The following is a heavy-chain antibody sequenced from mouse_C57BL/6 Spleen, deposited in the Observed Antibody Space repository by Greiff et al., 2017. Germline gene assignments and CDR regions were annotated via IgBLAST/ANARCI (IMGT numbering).Heavy chain of an antibody. CDR2: INPGSGGT. D-gene: IGHD4-1*01. V-gene: IGHV1-54*01. CDR1: GYAFTNYL. Sequence: QVQLQQSGAELVRPGTSVKVSCKASGYAFTNYLIEWVKQRPGQGLEWIGVINPGSGGTTYNEKFKGKATLTADKSSSTAYMQLSSLTSEDSAVYFCTRYGANWGDYWGQGTTLTVSS. J-gene: IGHJ2*01. CDR3: TRYGANWGDY.